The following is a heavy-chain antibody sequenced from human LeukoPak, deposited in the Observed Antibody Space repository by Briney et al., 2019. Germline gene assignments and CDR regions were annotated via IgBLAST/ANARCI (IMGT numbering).Heavy chain of an antibody. CDR2: INPSGGST. D-gene: IGHD5-12*01. CDR1: GYTFTSYY. Sequence: ALVKVSCKASGYTFTSYYMHWVRQAPGQGLEWMGIINPSGGSTSYAQKFQGRVTMTRDMSTSTVYMELSSLRSEDTAVYYCARGVEVATMFDYWGQGTLVTVSS. V-gene: IGHV1-46*01. CDR3: ARGVEVATMFDY. J-gene: IGHJ4*02.